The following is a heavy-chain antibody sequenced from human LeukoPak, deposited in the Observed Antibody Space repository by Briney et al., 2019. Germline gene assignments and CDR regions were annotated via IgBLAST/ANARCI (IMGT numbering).Heavy chain of an antibody. CDR2: IKQDGSEK. Sequence: GGSLRLSCAASGFTFSTYWMSWVRQAPGKGLEWVANIKQDGSEKYSVDSVKGRFTISRDNAKKPLYLQMNSLRAEDTAVYYCAINGGTYRPHAFDIWGHGTMVIVSS. D-gene: IGHD1-26*01. CDR3: AINGGTYRPHAFDI. CDR1: GFTFSTYW. J-gene: IGHJ3*02. V-gene: IGHV3-7*01.